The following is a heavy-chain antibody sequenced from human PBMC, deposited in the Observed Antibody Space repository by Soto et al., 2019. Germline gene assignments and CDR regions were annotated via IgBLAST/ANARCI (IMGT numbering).Heavy chain of an antibody. D-gene: IGHD2-15*01. CDR2: MYYSGGS. Sequence: PSETLSLTCTVSGGSISYYYWSRIRQPPGKGLEWIGYMYYSGGSNYNPSLNSRVTISVDTSKNQFSLKLTCVTAADTAVYHCARGGYCNGSACRGAFYYFQYGMDVWGQGTTVTVSS. V-gene: IGHV4-59*01. J-gene: IGHJ6*02. CDR1: GGSISYYY. CDR3: ARGGYCNGSACRGAFYYFQYGMDV.